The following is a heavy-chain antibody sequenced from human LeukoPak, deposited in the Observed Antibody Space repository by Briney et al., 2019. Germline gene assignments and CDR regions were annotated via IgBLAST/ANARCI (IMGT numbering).Heavy chain of an antibody. Sequence: ASVKVSCKASGYTFTSYYMHWVRQAPGQGLEWMGIINPSGGSTSYAQKFQGRVTMTRDMSTSTVYMELSSPRSEDTAVYYCARGGDSSGYPDAFDIWGQGTMVTVSS. J-gene: IGHJ3*02. CDR3: ARGGDSSGYPDAFDI. D-gene: IGHD3-22*01. V-gene: IGHV1-46*01. CDR2: INPSGGST. CDR1: GYTFTSYY.